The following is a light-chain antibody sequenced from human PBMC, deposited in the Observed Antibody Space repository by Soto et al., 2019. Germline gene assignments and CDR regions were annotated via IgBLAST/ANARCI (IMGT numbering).Light chain of an antibody. Sequence: EIVLTQSPGTLSLSPGETATLSCRASRSVSSNYLAWYQQRPGQAPRLLINRASNRATGIPDRFTGSGSGTDFTLTINRLEPADFAVYYCQQYNNWPRTFGQGTKVDIK. CDR3: QQYNNWPRT. CDR2: RAS. CDR1: RSVSSNY. J-gene: IGKJ1*01. V-gene: IGKV3-20*01.